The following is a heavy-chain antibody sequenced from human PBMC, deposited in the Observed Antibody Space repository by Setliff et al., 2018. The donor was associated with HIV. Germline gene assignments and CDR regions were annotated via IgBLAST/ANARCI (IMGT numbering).Heavy chain of an antibody. Sequence: PSETLSLTCTVSGGSISSSSYYWGWIRQPPGKGLEWTGSIYYSGSTYYNPSLKSRVTISVDTSKNQFSLKLSSVTAADTAVYYCASTGYSSGWSFDYWGQGTLVTVSS. V-gene: IGHV4-39*07. CDR3: ASTGYSSGWSFDY. CDR2: IYYSGST. D-gene: IGHD6-19*01. J-gene: IGHJ4*02. CDR1: GGSISSSSYY.